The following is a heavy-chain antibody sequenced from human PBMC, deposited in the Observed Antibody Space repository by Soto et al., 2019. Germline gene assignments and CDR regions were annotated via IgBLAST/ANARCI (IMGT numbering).Heavy chain of an antibody. CDR3: AKDREYGMDV. CDR2: ISYDGSNK. CDR1: GFTFSSYG. V-gene: IGHV3-30*18. J-gene: IGHJ6*02. Sequence: ESGGGVVQPGRSLRLSCAASGFTFSSYGMHWVRQAPGKGLEWVAVISYDGSNKYYADSVKGRFTISRDKSKNTLYLQMNSLRAEDTAVYYCAKDREYGMDVWGQGTTVTVSS.